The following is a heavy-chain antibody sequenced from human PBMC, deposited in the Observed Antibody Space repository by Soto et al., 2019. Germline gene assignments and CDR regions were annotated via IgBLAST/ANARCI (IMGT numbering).Heavy chain of an antibody. D-gene: IGHD2-15*01. V-gene: IGHV1-2*04. CDR1: GYTFTGYY. J-gene: IGHJ6*02. Sequence: ASVKVSCKASGYTFTGYYMHWVRQAPGQGXEWMGWINPNSGGTNYAQKFQGWVTMTRDTSISTAYMELSRLRSDDTAVYYCAAALVVVAATLDYYGMDVWGQGTTVTVYS. CDR3: AAALVVVAATLDYYGMDV. CDR2: INPNSGGT.